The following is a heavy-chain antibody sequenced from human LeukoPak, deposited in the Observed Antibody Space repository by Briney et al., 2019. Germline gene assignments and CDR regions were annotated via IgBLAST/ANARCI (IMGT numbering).Heavy chain of an antibody. D-gene: IGHD3-10*01. Sequence: SQTLSLTCTVSGGSISSGAYYWSWIRQHPGKGLEWIGHIYYSGSTYYNPSLKSRVTISVDRSKNQFSLKLSSVTAADTAVYYCASHGGIRHYYGSGSYYNEDYWGQGTLVTVSS. V-gene: IGHV4-31*02. CDR2: IYYSGST. J-gene: IGHJ4*02. CDR3: ASHGGIRHYYGSGSYYNEDY. CDR1: GGSISSGAYY.